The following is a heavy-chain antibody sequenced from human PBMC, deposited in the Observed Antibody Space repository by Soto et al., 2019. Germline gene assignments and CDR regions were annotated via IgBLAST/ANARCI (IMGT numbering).Heavy chain of an antibody. J-gene: IGHJ4*02. CDR1: GFTFSSYA. Sequence: QVQLVESGGGVVQPGRSLRLSCAASGFTFSSYAMHWVRQAPGKGLEWVAVISYDGSNKYYADSVKGRFTVPRDNSKDTLYLQMNSLRAEDTAVYYGARLRGYSYGYVDYWGQGTLVTVSS. CDR2: ISYDGSNK. V-gene: IGHV3-30-3*01. D-gene: IGHD5-18*01. CDR3: ARLRGYSYGYVDY.